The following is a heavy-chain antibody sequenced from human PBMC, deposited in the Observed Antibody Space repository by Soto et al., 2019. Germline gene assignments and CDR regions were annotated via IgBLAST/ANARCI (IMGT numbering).Heavy chain of an antibody. Sequence: QVQLVQSGAEMKEPGSSVKVSCKTSGGTFSSSAISWLRQAPGQGLEWMGGIIPLFRTPDYAQKFQGRVTIAADESTSTAYMELSSLRSEDTAVYYCARDNDRIQLGANYYYILDVWGQGTTITVSS. V-gene: IGHV1-69*12. CDR2: IIPLFRTP. J-gene: IGHJ6*02. CDR1: GGTFSSSA. D-gene: IGHD1-1*01. CDR3: ARDNDRIQLGANYYYILDV.